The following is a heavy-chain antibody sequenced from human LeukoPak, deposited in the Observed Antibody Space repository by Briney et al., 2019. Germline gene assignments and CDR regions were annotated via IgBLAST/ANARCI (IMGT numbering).Heavy chain of an antibody. CDR1: GFTFSTYG. CDR2: ISGSGGST. CDR3: AKDFGVAAAGTTYDY. Sequence: GGSLRLSCAASGFTFSTYGMHWVRQAPGKGLEWVSAISGSGGSTYYADSVKGRFTISRDNSKNTLYLQMNSLRAEDTAVYYCAKDFGVAAAGTTYDYWGQGTLVTVSS. D-gene: IGHD6-13*01. V-gene: IGHV3-23*01. J-gene: IGHJ4*02.